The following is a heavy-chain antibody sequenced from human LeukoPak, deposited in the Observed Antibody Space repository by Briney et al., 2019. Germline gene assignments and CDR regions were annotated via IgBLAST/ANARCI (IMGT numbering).Heavy chain of an antibody. J-gene: IGHJ4*02. Sequence: GASVKVSCKASGYTFTSYYMHWVRQAPGQGLEWMGIINPSGGSTSYAQKFQGRVTMTRDTSTSTVYIELSSLRPEDTAVYYCATSVVVVAALDYWGQGTLVTVSS. CDR1: GYTFTSYY. V-gene: IGHV1-46*01. D-gene: IGHD2-15*01. CDR3: ATSVVVVAALDY. CDR2: INPSGGST.